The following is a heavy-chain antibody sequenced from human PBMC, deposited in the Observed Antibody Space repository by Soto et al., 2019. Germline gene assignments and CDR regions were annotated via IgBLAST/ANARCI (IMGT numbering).Heavy chain of an antibody. CDR3: ARESSSPNYYYYGMDV. D-gene: IGHD6-6*01. J-gene: IGHJ6*02. CDR2: IIPLLNTP. CDR1: GGTFSSYA. V-gene: IGHV1-69*01. Sequence: QVQLVQSGAEVKKPGSSVKVSCRASGGTFSSYAVSWVRQAPGQGLEWMGVIIPLLNTPKYVEKFQGRVTITADASATTAYRELSSLTSEDTAVDYCARESSSPNYYYYGMDVWGQGTTVTVSS.